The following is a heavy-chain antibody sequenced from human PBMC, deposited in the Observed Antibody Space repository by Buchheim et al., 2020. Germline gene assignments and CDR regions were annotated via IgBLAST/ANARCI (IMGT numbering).Heavy chain of an antibody. CDR3: ARDYYDSSGAIDY. V-gene: IGHV3-30*04. CDR1: GFTFSSYA. D-gene: IGHD3-22*01. Sequence: QVQLVESGGGVVQPGRSLRLSCAASGFTFSSYAMHWVRQAPGKGLEWVAVISYDGSNKYYADSVKGRFTISSDNSKNTLYLQMNSLRAEDTAVYYCARDYYDSSGAIDYWGQGTL. J-gene: IGHJ4*02. CDR2: ISYDGSNK.